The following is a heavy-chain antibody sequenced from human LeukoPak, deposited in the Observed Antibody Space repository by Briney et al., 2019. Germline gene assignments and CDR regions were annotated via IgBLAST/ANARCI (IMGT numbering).Heavy chain of an antibody. CDR3: ARDDDYGDYGMDV. V-gene: IGHV1-18*01. Sequence: ASVKVSCKATGYTFTSYGITWVRQAPGQGLEWMGWISAYNGNTNYAQKLQGRVTMTTDTSTSTAYMELRSLRSDDTAVYYCARDDDYGDYGMDVWGQGTTVTVSS. D-gene: IGHD4-17*01. CDR1: GYTFTSYG. J-gene: IGHJ6*02. CDR2: ISAYNGNT.